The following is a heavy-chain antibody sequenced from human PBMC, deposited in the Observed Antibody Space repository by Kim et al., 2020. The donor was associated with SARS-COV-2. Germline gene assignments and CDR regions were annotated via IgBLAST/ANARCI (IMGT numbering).Heavy chain of an antibody. Sequence: GGSLRLSCAASGFTFNTYFMHWVRQAPGKGLVWVSHINGGGSTTNYADSVKGRFTISRDNAKNTLYLEMNSLRAEDTAVYYCARAHGMDVWGQGTTVTVSS. CDR1: GFTFNTYF. J-gene: IGHJ6*02. CDR2: INGGGSTT. CDR3: ARAHGMDV. V-gene: IGHV3-74*01.